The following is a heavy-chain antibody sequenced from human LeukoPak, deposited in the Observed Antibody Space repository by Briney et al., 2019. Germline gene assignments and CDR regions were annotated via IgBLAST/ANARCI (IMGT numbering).Heavy chain of an antibody. Sequence: GGSLRLSCAASGFTFSSYSMNWVRQAPGKGLEWVSSISSSSYIYYADSVKGRFTISRDNSKNTLYLRMNSLRAVDTAVYYCAKAGRAATTPGAFAIWGQGTMVTVSS. J-gene: IGHJ3*02. D-gene: IGHD2-15*01. V-gene: IGHV3-21*01. CDR1: GFTFSSYS. CDR2: ISSSSYI. CDR3: AKAGRAATTPGAFAI.